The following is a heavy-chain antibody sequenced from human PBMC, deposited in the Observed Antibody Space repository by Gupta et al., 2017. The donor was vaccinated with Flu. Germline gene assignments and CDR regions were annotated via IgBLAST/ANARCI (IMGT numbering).Heavy chain of an antibody. CDR2: VFYTGTS. Sequence: IRQPPGKGPEWIGFVFYTGTSNYNPSLRSRVTMSVDTSQNRFSLNLNSVTAADTAVYYCPRHRARRPTGVFWNDHWNDHFDPRGQGTRVALS. D-gene: IGHD1-1*01. J-gene: IGHJ5*02. CDR3: PRHRARRPTGVFWNDHWNDHFDP. V-gene: IGHV4-59*08.